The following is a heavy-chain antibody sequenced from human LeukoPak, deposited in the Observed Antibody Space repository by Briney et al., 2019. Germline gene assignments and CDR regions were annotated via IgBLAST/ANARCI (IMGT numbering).Heavy chain of an antibody. CDR2: TYSNGRT. V-gene: IGHV3-53*01. D-gene: IGHD1-26*01. Sequence: GGSLRLSCAASGFTVSSNYMSWVRQAPGKGLEWVSVTYSNGRTYYADSVKGRFTISRDNSKNTLYLQMNSLRAEDTAVYYCAKDRERDGSSPFDYWGQGTLVTVSS. J-gene: IGHJ4*02. CDR1: GFTVSSNY. CDR3: AKDRERDGSSPFDY.